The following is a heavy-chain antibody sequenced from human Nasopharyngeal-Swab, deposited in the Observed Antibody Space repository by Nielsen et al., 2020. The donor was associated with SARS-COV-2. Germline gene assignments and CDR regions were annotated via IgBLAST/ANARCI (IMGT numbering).Heavy chain of an antibody. CDR1: GFTFSSYG. CDR2: ISYDGSNK. J-gene: IGHJ4*02. Sequence: GGSLRLSSAASGFTFSSYGMHWVRQAPGKGLEWVAVISYDGSNKYYADSVKGRFTISRDNSKNTLYLQMNSLRAEETAVYYCAKLGIAVAGSDYWGQGTLVTVSS. V-gene: IGHV3-30*18. CDR3: AKLGIAVAGSDY. D-gene: IGHD6-19*01.